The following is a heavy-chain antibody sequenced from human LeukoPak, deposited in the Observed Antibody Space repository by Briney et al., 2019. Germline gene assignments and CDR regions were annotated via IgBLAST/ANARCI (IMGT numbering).Heavy chain of an antibody. V-gene: IGHV1-18*01. J-gene: IGHJ4*02. CDR2: ISAYNGNT. D-gene: IGHD2-2*01. Sequence: ASVKVSCKASGYTFTSHGISWVRQAPGQGLEWMGWISAYNGNTNYAQKLQGRVTMTTDTSTSTAYMELRSLRSDDTAVYYCARVGAQYQLLLWDYWGQGTLVTVSS. CDR3: ARVGAQYQLLLWDY. CDR1: GYTFTSHG.